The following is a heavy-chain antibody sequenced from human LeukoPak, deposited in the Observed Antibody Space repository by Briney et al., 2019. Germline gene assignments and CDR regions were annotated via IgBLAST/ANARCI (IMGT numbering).Heavy chain of an antibody. V-gene: IGHV1-18*01. D-gene: IGHD4-17*01. CDR3: AIEALLFDYGDYEYGY. CDR1: GYTFTSYG. Sequence: ASVKVSCKASGYTFTSYGISWVRQAPGQGLEWMGWISAYNGNTNYAQKLQGRVTMTTDTSTSTAYMELRSLRSDDTAVYYCAIEALLFDYGDYEYGYWGQGTLVTVSS. CDR2: ISAYNGNT. J-gene: IGHJ4*02.